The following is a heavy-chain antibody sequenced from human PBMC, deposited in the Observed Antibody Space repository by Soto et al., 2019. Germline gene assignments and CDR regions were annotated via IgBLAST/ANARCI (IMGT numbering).Heavy chain of an antibody. D-gene: IGHD6-13*01. CDR1: GGSFSGYY. Sequence: QVQLQQWGAGLLKPSETLSLTCAVYGGSFSGYYWTWIRQPPGKGVEWIGEINHSGSTNYNPSLKSRVTISVDTSKNQVSLKVSSVTAADTAVYYCARGYSSSWAFYGYWGRGTMVTVSS. V-gene: IGHV4-34*01. CDR2: INHSGST. J-gene: IGHJ4*02. CDR3: ARGYSSSWAFYGY.